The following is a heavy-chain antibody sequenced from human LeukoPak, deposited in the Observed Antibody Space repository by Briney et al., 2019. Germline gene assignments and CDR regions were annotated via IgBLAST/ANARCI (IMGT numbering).Heavy chain of an antibody. D-gene: IGHD4-17*01. V-gene: IGHV1-2*02. CDR3: ARVQGTYGDYVQYYYYYGMDV. CDR2: INPNSGGT. Sequence: ASVKVSCKASGYTFTGYYMHWVRQAPGQGLEWMGWINPNSGGTNYAQKFQGRVTMTRDTSISTAYMELSRLRSDDTAVYYCARVQGTYGDYVQYYYYYGMDVWGQGTTVTVSS. CDR1: GYTFTGYY. J-gene: IGHJ6*02.